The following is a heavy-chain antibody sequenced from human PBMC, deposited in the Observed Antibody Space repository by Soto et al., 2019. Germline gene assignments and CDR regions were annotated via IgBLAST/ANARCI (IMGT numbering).Heavy chain of an antibody. CDR3: ARDGDRVIARH. Sequence: QVQVVQSGAEVKQPGSSVKVSCKVSGGTFSTYSISWVRQAPGQGLEWVGRIIPIFGAAKHAQKFQGRVTITADDSTSTVYMELSGLRSEDTAVYFCARDGDRVIARHWGQGTLVTVSS. CDR1: GGTFSTYS. D-gene: IGHD7-27*01. V-gene: IGHV1-69*18. J-gene: IGHJ4*02. CDR2: IIPIFGAA.